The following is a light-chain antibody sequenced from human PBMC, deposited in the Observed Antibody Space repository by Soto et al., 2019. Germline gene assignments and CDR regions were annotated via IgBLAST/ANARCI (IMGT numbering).Light chain of an antibody. CDR3: QHRGT. V-gene: IGKV3-15*01. CDR1: QSVSSN. J-gene: IGKJ1*01. CDR2: GAS. Sequence: EIVMTQSPATLSVSPGERATLSCRASQSVSSNLAWYQQKPGQAPRLLIYGASTRATGIPARFSGSGSGTEFTLTISSLQSEDFEVYYCQHRGTFGQGTKVEIK.